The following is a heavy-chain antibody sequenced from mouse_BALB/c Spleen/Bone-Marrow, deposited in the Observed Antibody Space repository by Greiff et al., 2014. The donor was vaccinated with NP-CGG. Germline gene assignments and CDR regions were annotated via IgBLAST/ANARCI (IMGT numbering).Heavy chain of an antibody. Sequence: EVKLVESGAELVKPGASVKLSCTASGFNIKDTFMHWVKQRPEQGLEWNGRIDPANGITKYDPKFQGKATITTDTSSNTAYLQLGSLTSEDTAVYYCASSGNYEGGAMDSSGQGTSAPVRS. V-gene: IGHV14-3*02. CDR3: ASSGNYEGGAMDS. J-gene: IGHJ4*01. CDR1: GFNIKDTF. D-gene: IGHD2-1*01. CDR2: IDPANGIT.